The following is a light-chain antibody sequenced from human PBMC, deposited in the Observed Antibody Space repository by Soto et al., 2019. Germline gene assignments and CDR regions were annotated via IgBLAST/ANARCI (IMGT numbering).Light chain of an antibody. CDR1: QGISSA. V-gene: IGKV1-13*02. CDR3: QQFNSYPLFT. J-gene: IGKJ3*01. CDR2: DAS. Sequence: AIQLTQSPSSLSASVGDRVTITCRASQGISSALAGYQQKPGKVPKLLVYDASSLERGVPSRFSGSGSGTDLTHTISSLQHEDFATYYCQQFNSYPLFTFGPGTKVDIK.